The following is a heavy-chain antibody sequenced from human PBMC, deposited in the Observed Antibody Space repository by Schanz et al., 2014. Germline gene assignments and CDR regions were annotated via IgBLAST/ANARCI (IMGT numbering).Heavy chain of an antibody. J-gene: IGHJ4*02. CDR3: ARGSLAGYVALLMAANDY. Sequence: QVQLVESGGGVVQPGRSLRLSCAASGFTFSSYGMHWVRQAPGKGLEWVGVISYDGSKKSYADSVKGRFTISRDNSKNTLYLQMNSLRPEDTAVYYCARGSLAGYVALLMAANDYWGQGTLLTVSS. CDR1: GFTFSSYG. V-gene: IGHV3-30*03. CDR2: ISYDGSKK. D-gene: IGHD2-15*01.